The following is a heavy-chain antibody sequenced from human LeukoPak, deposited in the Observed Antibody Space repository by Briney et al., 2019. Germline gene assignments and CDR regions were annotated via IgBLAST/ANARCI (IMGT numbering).Heavy chain of an antibody. CDR2: INPSGGSA. CDR3: ARSSSSWDLFDY. D-gene: IGHD6-13*01. Sequence: ASVKVSCKASGYTFTSYYMHWVRQAPGQGLEWMGIINPSGGSASYAQKFQGRVTMTRDTSTSTVYMELSSLRSEDTAVYYCARSSSSWDLFDYWGQGTLVTVSS. CDR1: GYTFTSYY. V-gene: IGHV1-46*01. J-gene: IGHJ4*02.